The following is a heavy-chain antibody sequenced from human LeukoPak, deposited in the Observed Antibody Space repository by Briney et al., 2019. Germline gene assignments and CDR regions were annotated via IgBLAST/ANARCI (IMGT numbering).Heavy chain of an antibody. CDR2: ISYDGSDK. CDR3: AKAPGRDGYNYGWFDP. Sequence: GRSLRLSCAGSGFTFSNSGMHWVRQAPGKGLEWVAVISYDGSDKHYTDSVKGRFTISRDNSKNTLYLQMNSLRPEDTAVHYCAKAPGRDGYNYGWFDPWGQGTLVTVSS. D-gene: IGHD5-24*01. V-gene: IGHV3-30*18. J-gene: IGHJ5*02. CDR1: GFTFSNSG.